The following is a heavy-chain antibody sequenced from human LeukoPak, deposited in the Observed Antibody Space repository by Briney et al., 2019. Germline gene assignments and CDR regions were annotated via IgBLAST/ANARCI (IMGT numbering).Heavy chain of an antibody. CDR3: ARDGRVVPAAPYSGYLDY. D-gene: IGHD2-2*01. Sequence: ASVKVSCKASGGTFSSYAISWVRQAPGQGLEWMGRLIPIFGIANYAQKFQGRVTITADKSTSTAYMELSSLRSEDTAVYYCARDGRVVPAAPYSGYLDYWGQGTLVTVSS. V-gene: IGHV1-69*04. CDR1: GGTFSSYA. CDR2: LIPIFGIA. J-gene: IGHJ4*02.